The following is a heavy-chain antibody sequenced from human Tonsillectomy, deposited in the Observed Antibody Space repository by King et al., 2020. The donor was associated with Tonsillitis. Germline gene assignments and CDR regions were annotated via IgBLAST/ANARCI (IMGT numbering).Heavy chain of an antibody. CDR3: VRDSYIHNVYYGMDV. D-gene: IGHD1-1*01. Sequence: VQLVESGGGLVQPGGSLRLSCGTSGFTFSTYWMHWFLQGPGKGLMCVARINPDGSNISHADFVKGRFSISRDNAKNTLYLQMNSLRVEDTAMYYCVRDSYIHNVYYGMDVWGQGTTVTVSS. CDR2: INPDGSNI. V-gene: IGHV3-74*01. J-gene: IGHJ6*02. CDR1: GFTFSTYW.